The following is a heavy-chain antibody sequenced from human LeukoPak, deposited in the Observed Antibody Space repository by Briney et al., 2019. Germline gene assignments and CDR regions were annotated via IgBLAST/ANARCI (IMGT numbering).Heavy chain of an antibody. CDR1: GGTFSSYA. V-gene: IGHV1-69*13. CDR2: ITPIFGTA. D-gene: IGHD3-3*01. J-gene: IGHJ4*02. Sequence: SVKVSCKASGGTFSSYAISWVRQAPGQGLEWMGGITPIFGTANYAQKFQGRVTITADESTSTAYMELSSLRSEDTAVYYCARGTWMYTIFTALDYWGQGTLVTVSS. CDR3: ARGTWMYTIFTALDY.